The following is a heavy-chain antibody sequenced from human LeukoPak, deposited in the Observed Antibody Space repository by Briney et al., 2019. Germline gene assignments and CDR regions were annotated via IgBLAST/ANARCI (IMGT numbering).Heavy chain of an antibody. J-gene: IGHJ5*02. D-gene: IGHD6-13*01. Sequence: PSETLSLTCTVSGGSISSSSYYWGWIRQPPGKGLECVGRIYYSGSTYYNPSLKSRVTISVDTSKNQFSLKLSSVTAADTAVYYCARQRRIAAAATGWFDPWGQGTLVTVSS. V-gene: IGHV4-39*01. CDR1: GGSISSSSYY. CDR2: IYYSGST. CDR3: ARQRRIAAAATGWFDP.